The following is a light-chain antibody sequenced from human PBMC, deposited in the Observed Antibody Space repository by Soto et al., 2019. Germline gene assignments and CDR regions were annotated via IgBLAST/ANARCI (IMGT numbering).Light chain of an antibody. Sequence: QSVLTQPASVSGSPGQSITISCTGTSTDVGGYNYVSWYQQHPGKAPKLMISDVSNRPSGVSIRFSGSKSGNTASLTISGLQAEDEADYYCNSYSSSTTLHLFGTGTKVTVL. CDR3: NSYSSSTTLHL. V-gene: IGLV2-14*01. CDR2: DVS. CDR1: STDVGGYNY. J-gene: IGLJ1*01.